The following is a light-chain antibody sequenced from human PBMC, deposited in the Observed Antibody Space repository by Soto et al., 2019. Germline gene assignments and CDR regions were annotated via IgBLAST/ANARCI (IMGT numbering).Light chain of an antibody. V-gene: IGLV2-14*01. Sequence: QSALTQPASVSGSPGQSITISCTGTSGDVGSYNRVSWYQQHPGKAPKLIIYEVSDRPSGVSNRFSGSKSGNTASLTISGLQAEDEPEYYCSSYTHFNTRACVFGPGTKLTVL. CDR1: SGDVGSYNR. CDR2: EVS. J-gene: IGLJ1*01. CDR3: SSYTHFNTRACV.